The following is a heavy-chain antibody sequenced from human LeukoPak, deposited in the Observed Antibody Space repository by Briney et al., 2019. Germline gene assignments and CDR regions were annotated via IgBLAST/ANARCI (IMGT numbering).Heavy chain of an antibody. V-gene: IGHV4-30-4*01. J-gene: IGHJ4*02. CDR2: IYYSGST. D-gene: IGHD7-27*01. CDR3: ARRGNWGFFDY. CDR1: GGSISSGDYY. Sequence: SETLSLTCTVSGGSISSGDYYWSWIRQPPGKGPEWIGYIYYSGSTYYNPSLKSRVTISVDTSKNQFSLKLSSVTAADTAVYYCARRGNWGFFDYWGQGILVSVSS.